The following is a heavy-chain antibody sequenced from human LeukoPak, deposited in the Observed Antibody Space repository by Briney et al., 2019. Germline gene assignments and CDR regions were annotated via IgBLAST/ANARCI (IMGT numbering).Heavy chain of an antibody. J-gene: IGHJ4*02. V-gene: IGHV3-53*01. Sequence: PGGSLRLSCAPSGFTVSSNFMSWVRQAPGKGLEWVSIIYSGGGTYYADSVKGRFTISRDNSKNTLYLQMNSLRAEDTAVYYCGRNEVPGLRDWGQGTLVTVSS. CDR2: IYSGGGT. CDR1: GFTVSSNF. D-gene: IGHD1-1*01. CDR3: GRNEVPGLRD.